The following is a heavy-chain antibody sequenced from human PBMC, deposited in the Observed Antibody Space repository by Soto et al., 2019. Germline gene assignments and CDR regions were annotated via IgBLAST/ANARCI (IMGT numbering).Heavy chain of an antibody. Sequence: PGGSLRLSCASSGFTFSSYGMHLVRQAPGKGLEWVAVISYDGSNKYYADSVRGRFTISRDNSKNTLYLQMNSLRAEDTAVYYCAKDWAGGELLLSSPFDYWGQGTLVTVSS. CDR2: ISYDGSNK. V-gene: IGHV3-30*18. CDR1: GFTFSSYG. J-gene: IGHJ4*02. CDR3: AKDWAGGELLLSSPFDY. D-gene: IGHD1-26*01.